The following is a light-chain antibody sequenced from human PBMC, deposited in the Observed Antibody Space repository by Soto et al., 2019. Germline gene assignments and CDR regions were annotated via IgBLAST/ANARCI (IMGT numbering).Light chain of an antibody. CDR3: PQRSNWPLT. CDR1: QSVSSY. V-gene: IGKV3-11*01. Sequence: EIVLTQSPATLSLSPGERATLSCRASQSVSSYLAWYQQKPGQAPRLLIYDASNRATGVPARFSGSGSGTDFTLTISSLEPEDFAVYYCPQRSNWPLTFGGGVKVEIK. J-gene: IGKJ4*01. CDR2: DAS.